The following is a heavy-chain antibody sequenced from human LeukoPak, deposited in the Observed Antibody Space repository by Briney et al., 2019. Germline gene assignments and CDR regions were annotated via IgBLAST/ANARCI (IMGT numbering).Heavy chain of an antibody. Sequence: GGSLRLSCAASGFTFTTYWMHWVRQAPGKGLVWVSRINSDGSSTTYADSVKGRFTISRDNAKNTLFLQMNSLRAEDTAVYYCASTSPYSYYGMDVWGQGTTVPVSS. CDR2: INSDGSST. CDR1: GFTFTTYW. J-gene: IGHJ6*02. CDR3: ASTSPYSYYGMDV. V-gene: IGHV3-74*01. D-gene: IGHD2-21*01.